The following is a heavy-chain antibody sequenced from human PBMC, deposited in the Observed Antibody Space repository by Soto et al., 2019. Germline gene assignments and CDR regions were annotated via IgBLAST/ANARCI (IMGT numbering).Heavy chain of an antibody. D-gene: IGHD2-15*01. CDR1: GGTISSSSYY. CDR3: ARHGYCSGGSCPAHYYYYMDV. J-gene: IGHJ6*03. V-gene: IGHV4-39*01. CDR2: IYYSGST. Sequence: PSVTMCVTCTVSGGTISSSSYYWGRIRQPPGKGLEWIGSIYYSGSTYYNPSLKSRVTISVDTFKNQFSLKLSSVTAADTAVYYCARHGYCSGGSCPAHYYYYMDVWGKGTTVTVSS.